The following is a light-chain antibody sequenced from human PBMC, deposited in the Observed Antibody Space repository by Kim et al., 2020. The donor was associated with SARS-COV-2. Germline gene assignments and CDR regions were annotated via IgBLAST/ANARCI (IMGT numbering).Light chain of an antibody. CDR3: GSYVGNNNFV. Sequence: QPAAISCPGPRTDVGGNNYVSGSQRHPGKAPKLVIYAVTKRPSGVPDRFSGSKSGNTASLTVSGLQAEDEADYYCGSYVGNNNFVFGTGTKVTVL. CDR2: AVT. V-gene: IGLV2-8*01. CDR1: RTDVGGNNY. J-gene: IGLJ1*01.